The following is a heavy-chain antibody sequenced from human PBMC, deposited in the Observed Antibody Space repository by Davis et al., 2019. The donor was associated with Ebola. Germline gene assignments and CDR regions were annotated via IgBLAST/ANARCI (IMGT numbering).Heavy chain of an antibody. CDR3: AKGRLWPDY. Sequence: PGGSLRLSCAASGFTFSNAWMSWVRQAPGKGLEWVSTISGSGGSTCYADSVKGRFTISRDNSKNTLFLQMNSLRAEDTAIYYCAKGRLWPDYWGQGTLVTVSS. J-gene: IGHJ4*02. V-gene: IGHV3-23*01. CDR1: GFTFSNAW. CDR2: ISGSGGST. D-gene: IGHD2/OR15-2a*01.